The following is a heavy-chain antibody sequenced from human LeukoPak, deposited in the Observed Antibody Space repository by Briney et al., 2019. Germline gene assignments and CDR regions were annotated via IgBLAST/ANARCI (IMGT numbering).Heavy chain of an antibody. CDR1: GYTFTSYD. J-gene: IGHJ6*02. CDR2: MNPNSGNT. V-gene: IGHV1-8*01. CDR3: ARVDTAMVYYYYYGMDV. Sequence: ASVKVSCKSSGYTFTSYDINWVRQATGQGLEWMGWMNPNSGNTGYAQKFQGRATMTRNTSISTAYMELSSLRSEDTAVYYCARVDTAMVYYYYYGMDVWGQGTTVTVSS. D-gene: IGHD5-18*01.